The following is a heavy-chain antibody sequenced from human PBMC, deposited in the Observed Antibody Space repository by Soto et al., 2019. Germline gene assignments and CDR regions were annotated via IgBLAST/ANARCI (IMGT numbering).Heavy chain of an antibody. Sequence: EVQLLESGGGLVQPGGSLRLSCAASGFTFSSYARNWVRQAPGQGLEWVSLIGGDGGSTYYADSVRGRFTISRDNSKNTLYLQMNSLRAEDTAIYYCAKAYSSIWSHWYFDLWGLGTLVTVSS. D-gene: IGHD6-13*01. V-gene: IGHV3-23*01. CDR2: IGGDGGST. J-gene: IGHJ2*01. CDR1: GFTFSSYA. CDR3: AKAYSSIWSHWYFDL.